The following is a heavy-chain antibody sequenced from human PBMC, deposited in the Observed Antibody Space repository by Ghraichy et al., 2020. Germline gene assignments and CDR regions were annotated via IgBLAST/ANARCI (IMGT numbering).Heavy chain of an antibody. CDR2: ISSSSSTI. J-gene: IGHJ4*02. D-gene: IGHD5-24*01. Sequence: GSLRLSCAASGFTFSSYSMNWVRQAPGKGLEWVSYISSSSSTIYYADSVKGRFTISRDNAKNSLYLQMNSLRAEDTAVYYCASAMATPEFDYWGQGTLVTVSS. CDR1: GFTFSSYS. V-gene: IGHV3-48*01. CDR3: ASAMATPEFDY.